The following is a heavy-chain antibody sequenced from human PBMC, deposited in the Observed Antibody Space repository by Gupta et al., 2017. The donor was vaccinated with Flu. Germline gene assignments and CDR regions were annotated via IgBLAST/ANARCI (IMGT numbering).Heavy chain of an antibody. V-gene: IGHV3-21*01. D-gene: IGHD3-22*01. CDR3: ARSFDSRGHLDY. CDR2: ISSSSIYI. CDR1: GYPLSTYS. J-gene: IGHJ4*02. Sequence: EVQLVASGAGLVKPGGSLRLSCAASGYPLSTYSMNWVRQAPGQGRECVASISSSSIYIYYADSVRGRFTITRDKSKNSLYRKMNGLRAEDTAVYFCARSFDSRGHLDYWGQGTRVTVSS.